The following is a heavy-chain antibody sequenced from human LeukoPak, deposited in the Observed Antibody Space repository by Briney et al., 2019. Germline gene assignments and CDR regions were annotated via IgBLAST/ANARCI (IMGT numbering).Heavy chain of an antibody. CDR3: ARVSYYDSSGYYYDYFDY. J-gene: IGHJ4*02. CDR2: INHSGST. V-gene: IGHV4-34*01. D-gene: IGHD3-22*01. Sequence: SETLSLTCAVSGYSISSGYYWSWIRQPPGKGLEWIGEINHSGSTNYNPSLKSRVTISVDTSKNQFSLKLSSVTAADTAVYYCARVSYYDSSGYYYDYFDYWGQGTLVTVSS. CDR1: GYSISSGYY.